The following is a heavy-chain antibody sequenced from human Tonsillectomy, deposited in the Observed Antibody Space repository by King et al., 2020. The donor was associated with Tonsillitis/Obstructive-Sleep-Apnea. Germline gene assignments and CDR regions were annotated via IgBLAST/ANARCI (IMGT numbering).Heavy chain of an antibody. J-gene: IGHJ6*02. D-gene: IGHD4-23*01. Sequence: VQLVESGGGVVQPGRSLRLSCAASGFTFSSYGMHWVRQAPGKGLEWVAVIWYDGSNKYYADSVKGRFTISRDNSKNTLYLQMNSLRAEDTAVYYCARDHGGNEPYSYYYGMDVWGQGTTVTVSS. CDR3: ARDHGGNEPYSYYYGMDV. V-gene: IGHV3-33*01. CDR1: GFTFSSYG. CDR2: IWYDGSNK.